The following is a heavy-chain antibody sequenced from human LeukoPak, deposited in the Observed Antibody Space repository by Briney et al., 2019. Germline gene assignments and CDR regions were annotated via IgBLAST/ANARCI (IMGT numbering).Heavy chain of an antibody. CDR1: GFTVRTNY. D-gene: IGHD6-19*01. CDR3: ARVAIAVDNYYMDV. CDR2: IYSGGST. J-gene: IGHJ6*03. V-gene: IGHV3-53*01. Sequence: PGGSLRLSFAASGFTVRTNYMSWVRQAPGKGLEWDPVIYSGGSTYYVESVKGRFTISRDNAKNSLYLQMTSLRAEDTAVYYCARVAIAVDNYYMDVWGKGSTVTVSS.